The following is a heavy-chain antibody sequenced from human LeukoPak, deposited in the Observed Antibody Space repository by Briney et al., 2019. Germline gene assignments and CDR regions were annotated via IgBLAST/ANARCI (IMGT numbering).Heavy chain of an antibody. Sequence: SETLSLTCSVSGGSIGSYYWSWVRQPPEKGLEWIGNIVYTGRTNYNPSLKSRVTISIDTSKNQFSLRANSVTAADTAVYYCARDSWWDGSKTFSDWFGPWGQGTLVTVSS. CDR2: IVYTGRT. CDR3: ARDSWWDGSKTFSDWFGP. V-gene: IGHV4-59*01. D-gene: IGHD3-10*01. J-gene: IGHJ5*02. CDR1: GGSIGSYY.